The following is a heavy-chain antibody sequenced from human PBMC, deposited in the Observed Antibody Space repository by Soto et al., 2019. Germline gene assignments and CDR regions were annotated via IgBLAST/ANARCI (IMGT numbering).Heavy chain of an antibody. J-gene: IGHJ6*02. D-gene: IGHD6-6*01. V-gene: IGHV3-64D*06. CDR3: VKGSIAARPWDYYGMDV. CDR1: GFTFSSYA. CDR2: ISSNGGST. Sequence: PGGSLTLSCSASGFTFSSYAMHWVRQAPGKGLEYVSAISSNGGSTYYADSVKGRFTISRDNSKNTLYLQMSSLRAEDTAVYFCVKGSIAARPWDYYGMDVWGQGTTVTVSS.